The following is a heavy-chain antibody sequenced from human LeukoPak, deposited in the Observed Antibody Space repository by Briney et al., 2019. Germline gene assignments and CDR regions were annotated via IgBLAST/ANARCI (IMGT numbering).Heavy chain of an antibody. CDR3: ARGSRYGDYPYYCDF. D-gene: IGHD4-17*01. V-gene: IGHV3-30*02. J-gene: IGHJ4*02. CDR1: GFTFGSYG. Sequence: GGSLRLSCAASGFTFGSYGMHWVRQAPGKGLVWVDFVRYDGNNPYYSASVKGRFTISRDNSKNTVLLQMNNLRLEDAAVYYCARGSRYGDYPYYCDFWGQGTLVTVSS. CDR2: VRYDGNNP.